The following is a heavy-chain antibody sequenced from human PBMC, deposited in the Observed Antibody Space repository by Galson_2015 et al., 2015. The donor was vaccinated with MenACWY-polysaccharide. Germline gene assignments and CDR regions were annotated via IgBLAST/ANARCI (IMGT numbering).Heavy chain of an antibody. CDR2: MSGRRGYT. D-gene: IGHD3-22*01. V-gene: IGHV3-23*01. Sequence: SLRLSCAASGFDFSSYAMSWVRQAPGKGLEWVSTMSGRRGYTYYADSVKGRFTISRDNSKNTLHLQMNNLRADDTAIYSCVTHPKGTDSRWYDYWGQG. CDR1: GFDFSSYA. CDR3: VTHPKGTDSRWYDY. J-gene: IGHJ4*02.